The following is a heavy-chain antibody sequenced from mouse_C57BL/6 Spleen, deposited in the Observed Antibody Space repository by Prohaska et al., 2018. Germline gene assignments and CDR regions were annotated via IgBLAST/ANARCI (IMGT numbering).Heavy chain of an antibody. CDR3: LPITTVAPFAY. J-gene: IGHJ3*01. CDR1: GYTFTDYY. Sequence: EVQLQQSGPELVKPGASVKISCKASGYTFTDYYMNWVKQSHGKSLEWIGDINPNNGGTSYNQKFKGKATLTVDKSSSTAYMELRSLTSEDSAVYYCLPITTVAPFAYWGQGTLVTVSA. CDR2: INPNNGGT. V-gene: IGHV1-26*01. D-gene: IGHD1-1*01.